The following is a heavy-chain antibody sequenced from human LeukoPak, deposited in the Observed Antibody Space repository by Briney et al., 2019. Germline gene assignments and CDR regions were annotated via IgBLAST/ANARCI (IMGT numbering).Heavy chain of an antibody. J-gene: IGHJ4*02. CDR2: ISSSSGYI. CDR1: GFTFSSYN. Sequence: GGSLRLSCAASGFTFSSYNMNWVRQAPGKGLEWVSSISSSSGYIYYADSVKGRFTISRDNAKNSLYLQMNSLRAEDTAVYYCARDFSDSGLNSDYWGQGTLVTVSS. CDR3: ARDFSDSGLNSDY. D-gene: IGHD5-12*01. V-gene: IGHV3-21*01.